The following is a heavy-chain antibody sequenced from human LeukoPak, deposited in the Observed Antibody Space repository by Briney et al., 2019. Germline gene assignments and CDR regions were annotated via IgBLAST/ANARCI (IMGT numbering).Heavy chain of an antibody. J-gene: IGHJ4*02. Sequence: SVKVSCKAPGGTFSSYAISWVRQAPGQGLEWMGGIIPIFGTANYAQKFQGRVTITADESTSTAYMELSSLRSEDTAVYYCARELRTDYVWGSYRALDYRGQGTLVTVSS. CDR1: GGTFSSYA. V-gene: IGHV1-69*13. D-gene: IGHD3-16*02. CDR2: IIPIFGTA. CDR3: ARELRTDYVWGSYRALDY.